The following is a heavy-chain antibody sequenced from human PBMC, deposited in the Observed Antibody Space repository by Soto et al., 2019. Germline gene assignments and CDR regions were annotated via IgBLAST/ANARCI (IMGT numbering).Heavy chain of an antibody. CDR3: AKGAYSGSYLDY. J-gene: IGHJ4*02. D-gene: IGHD1-26*01. V-gene: IGHV3-7*01. Sequence: GGSLRLSCAASGFTFSSYWMSWVRQAPGKGLEWVANIKEDGSEKSYVGSVKGRFTISRDNAKNSLFLQMTSLRAEDTAVYYCAKGAYSGSYLDYWGQGTLVTVSS. CDR1: GFTFSSYW. CDR2: IKEDGSEK.